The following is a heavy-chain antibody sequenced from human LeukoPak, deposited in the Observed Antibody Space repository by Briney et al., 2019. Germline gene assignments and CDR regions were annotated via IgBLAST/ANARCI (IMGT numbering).Heavy chain of an antibody. CDR2: IYHSGST. CDR1: GGSISSSNW. Sequence: SGTLSLTCAVSGGSISSSNWWSWVRQPPGKGLAWIGEIYHSGSTNYNPSLKSRVTISVDKSKNQFSLKLSSVTAADTAVYYCARSSIVATIYFDYWGQGTLVTV. D-gene: IGHD5-12*01. J-gene: IGHJ4*02. CDR3: ARSSIVATIYFDY. V-gene: IGHV4-4*02.